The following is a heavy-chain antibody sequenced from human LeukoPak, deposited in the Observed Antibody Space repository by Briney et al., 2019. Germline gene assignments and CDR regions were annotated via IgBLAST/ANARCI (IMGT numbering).Heavy chain of an antibody. CDR2: IYYSGST. D-gene: IGHD4-23*01. V-gene: IGHV4-39*07. CDR1: GGSISSSSYY. Sequence: NPSETLSLTCTVSGGSISSSSYYWGWIRQPPGKGLEWIGSIYYSGSTNYNPSLKSRVTMSVDTSKNQFSLKLSSVTAADTAVYYCARERDYGGNDGHYYYMDVWGKGTTVTISS. CDR3: ARERDYGGNDGHYYYMDV. J-gene: IGHJ6*03.